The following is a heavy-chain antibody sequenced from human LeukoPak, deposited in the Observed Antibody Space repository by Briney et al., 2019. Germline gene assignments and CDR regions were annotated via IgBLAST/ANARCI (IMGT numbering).Heavy chain of an antibody. Sequence: GGSLRLSCAASGFTFSDYDMHWVRQATGKGLEWVSAIGTAGDTYYTGSVKGRFTISRENAKNSLYLQMNSLRAGDTAVYYCARVTKERVGGVYYFDYWGQGTLVTVSS. J-gene: IGHJ4*02. CDR3: ARVTKERVGGVYYFDY. CDR1: GFTFSDYD. V-gene: IGHV3-13*01. CDR2: IGTAGDT. D-gene: IGHD1-1*01.